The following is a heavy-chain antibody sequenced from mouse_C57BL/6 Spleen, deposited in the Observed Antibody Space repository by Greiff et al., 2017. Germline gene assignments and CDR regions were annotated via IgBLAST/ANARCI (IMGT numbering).Heavy chain of an antibody. V-gene: IGHV1-64*01. Sequence: VQLQQPGAELVKPGASVKLSCKASGYTFTSYWMHWVKQRPGQGLEWIGMIHPNSGSNNYNEKFKSKATLTVDKSTSTAYMQLRSLTSEDSAVYYCARYHYDFDYARDYWGQGTSVAVSS. J-gene: IGHJ4*01. CDR3: ARYHYDFDYARDY. CDR1: GYTFTSYW. CDR2: IHPNSGSN. D-gene: IGHD2-4*01.